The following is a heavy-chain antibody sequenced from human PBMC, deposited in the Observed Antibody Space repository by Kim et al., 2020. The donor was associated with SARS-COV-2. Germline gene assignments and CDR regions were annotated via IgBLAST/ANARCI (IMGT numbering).Heavy chain of an antibody. CDR2: IYYSGST. J-gene: IGHJ6*02. D-gene: IGHD3-10*01. V-gene: IGHV4-59*12. Sequence: SETLSLTCTVSGGSISSYYWSWIRQPPGKGLEWIGYIYYSGSTNYNPSLKSRVTISVDTSKNQFSLKLSSVTAADTAVYYCAGGSYGSANHYYYYGMDVWGQGTTVTVSS. CDR3: AGGSYGSANHYYYYGMDV. CDR1: GGSISSYY.